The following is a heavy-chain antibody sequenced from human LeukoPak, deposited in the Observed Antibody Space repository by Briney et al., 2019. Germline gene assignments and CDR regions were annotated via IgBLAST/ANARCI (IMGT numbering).Heavy chain of an antibody. D-gene: IGHD3-16*01. J-gene: IGHJ4*02. CDR2: ISSEGSST. Sequence: PGGSLRLSCAASGFTFSIYWMHWVRQAPGKGLVWVSRISSEGSSTTSADSVKGRFTISRDNAKDTLYLQMNNLRAEDTAVYYCARGENTYIDYWGQGTLVTVSS. CDR3: ARGENTYIDY. V-gene: IGHV3-74*01. CDR1: GFTFSIYW.